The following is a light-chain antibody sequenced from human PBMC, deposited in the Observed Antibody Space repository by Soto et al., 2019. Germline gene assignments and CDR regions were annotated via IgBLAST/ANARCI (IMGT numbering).Light chain of an antibody. V-gene: IGKV3-15*01. Sequence: RMQYPAIFSSSPGERVTLSCRTSHSVNSHVAWYQQKSGQAPRLLIYGASTRATGVPARFSGSGSGTEFTLTISRLQSEHFALYYCQQYNNWPPIPSGQGPRLAIK. CDR3: QQYNNWPPIP. CDR1: HSVNSH. J-gene: IGKJ5*01. CDR2: GAS.